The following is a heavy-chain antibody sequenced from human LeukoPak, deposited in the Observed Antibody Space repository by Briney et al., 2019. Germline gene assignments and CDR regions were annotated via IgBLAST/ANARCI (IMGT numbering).Heavy chain of an antibody. CDR2: INTNTGNP. Sequence: GASVKVSCKASGYTFTTYAISWVRQAPGQGLELMGWINTNTGNPTYAQGLTGRFVFSLDTSASTAYLQISSLKAEDTAVYYCARYSGYEYYFDYWGQGTLVTVSS. CDR1: GYTFTTYA. CDR3: ARYSGYEYYFDY. D-gene: IGHD5-12*01. V-gene: IGHV7-4-1*02. J-gene: IGHJ4*02.